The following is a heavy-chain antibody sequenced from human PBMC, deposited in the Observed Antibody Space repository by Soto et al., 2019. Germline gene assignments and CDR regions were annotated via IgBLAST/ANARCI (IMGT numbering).Heavy chain of an antibody. D-gene: IGHD2-15*01. J-gene: IGHJ4*02. CDR3: AKRYCSGGSCFHFDN. CDR1: GFTFSTYA. V-gene: IGHV3-23*01. Sequence: EVQVLESGGGLVQPGGSLRLSCAASGFTFSTYAMNWVRQAPGKGLEWVSGISGSGGSTYYADSVLGRFTISRDNSKNTMYLQMNSLRAEDTAVYYCAKRYCSGGSCFHFDNSGQGTLVTVSS. CDR2: ISGSGGST.